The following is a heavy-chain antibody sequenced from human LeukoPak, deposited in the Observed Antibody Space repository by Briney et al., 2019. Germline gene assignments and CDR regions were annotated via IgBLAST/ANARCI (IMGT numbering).Heavy chain of an antibody. D-gene: IGHD3-10*01. CDR2: ISWNSGSI. CDR3: ARDSGSVSDY. J-gene: IGHJ4*02. V-gene: IGHV3-9*01. CDR1: GFTFDDYA. Sequence: PGGSLRLSCAASGFTFDDYAMHWVRQAPGKGLEWVSGISWNSGSIGYADSVKGRFTISRDNAKNSLYLQMNSLRAEDTAVYYCARDSGSVSDYWGQGTLVTVSS.